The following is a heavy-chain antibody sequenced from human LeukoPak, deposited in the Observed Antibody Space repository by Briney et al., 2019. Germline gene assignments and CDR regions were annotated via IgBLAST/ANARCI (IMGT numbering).Heavy chain of an antibody. V-gene: IGHV3-64*01. J-gene: IGHJ3*02. Sequence: GGSVRLSCAASGFTFSSYAMHWVRQAPGKGLEYVAAISSNGDSTYYANSVKGRFTISSDNSKNTLYLQMGSMRAEDMAVYYCAMVMAPIRSITTSDIWGQRTMGAVSS. D-gene: IGHD2-2*01. CDR3: AMVMAPIRSITTSDI. CDR1: GFTFSSYA. CDR2: ISSNGDST.